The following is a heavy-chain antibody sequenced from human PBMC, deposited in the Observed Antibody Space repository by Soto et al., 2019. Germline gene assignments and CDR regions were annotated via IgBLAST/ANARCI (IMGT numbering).Heavy chain of an antibody. Sequence: GGSLRLSCAASGITFSAYAMSWVRQAPGKGLEWVSGISGSGGSIYYADSVKGRFTISRDNSKNTLYLQMNSLRAEDTAVYYCAREFRRITMVRDSPYNWFDPWGQGTLVTVSS. D-gene: IGHD3-10*01. CDR2: ISGSGGSI. V-gene: IGHV3-23*01. J-gene: IGHJ5*02. CDR1: GITFSAYA. CDR3: AREFRRITMVRDSPYNWFDP.